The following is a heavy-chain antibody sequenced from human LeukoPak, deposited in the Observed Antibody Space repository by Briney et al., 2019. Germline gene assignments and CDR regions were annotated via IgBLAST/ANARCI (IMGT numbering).Heavy chain of an antibody. J-gene: IGHJ2*01. CDR1: GGTFSSYA. CDR2: IIPIFGTA. D-gene: IGHD3-9*01. CDR3: ARNGRRNRLDILTGGFYWYFDL. Sequence: SVKVSCKASGGTFSSYAISWVRQAPGQGLEWMGGIIPIFGTANYAQKFQGRVTITADESTSTAYMELSSLRSEDTAVYYCARNGRRNRLDILTGGFYWYFDLWGRGTLVTVSS. V-gene: IGHV1-69*13.